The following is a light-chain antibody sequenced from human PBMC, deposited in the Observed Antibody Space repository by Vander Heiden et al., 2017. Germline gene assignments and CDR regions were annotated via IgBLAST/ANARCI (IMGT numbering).Light chain of an antibody. J-gene: IGKJ3*01. CDR3: QNPPT. CDR1: QDLTNY. CDR2: ASS. Sequence: DIQMTQSPPSLSASVGDRVTITCRACQDLTNYLAWYQQKPGKVPELLVYASSTVKSGVPSRFSGSRSVTDFTLTINSLQPEDVGNYYCQNPPTFGPGTKVDIK. V-gene: IGKV1-27*01.